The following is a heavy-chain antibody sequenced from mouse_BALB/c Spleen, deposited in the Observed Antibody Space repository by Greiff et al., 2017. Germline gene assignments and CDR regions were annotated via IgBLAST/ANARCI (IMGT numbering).Heavy chain of an antibody. CDR3: ARGGDLLWSLDY. CDR1: GYTFTSYT. Sequence: QVQLKQSAAELARPGASVKMSCKASGYTFTSYTMHWVKQRPGQGLEWIGYINPSSGYTEYNQKFKDKTTLTADKSSSTAYMQLSSLTSEDSAVYYCARGGDLLWSLDYWGQGTSVTVSS. V-gene: IGHV1-4*02. J-gene: IGHJ4*01. CDR2: INPSSGYT. D-gene: IGHD1-1*02.